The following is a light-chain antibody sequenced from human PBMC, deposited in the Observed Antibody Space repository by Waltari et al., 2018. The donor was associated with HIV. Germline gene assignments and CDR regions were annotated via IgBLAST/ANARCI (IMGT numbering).Light chain of an antibody. V-gene: IGLV1-47*01. J-gene: IGLJ2*01. Sequence: QSVLTQPPSASGTPGQRVTISCSGSSSNIGSNYVYWYQQLPGTAPKLLIQRNNPRPSGFPDRFSGSKSGTSASLAISGLRSEDEADYYCAAWDDSLSGYVVFGGGTKLTVL. CDR1: SSNIGSNY. CDR3: AAWDDSLSGYVV. CDR2: RNN.